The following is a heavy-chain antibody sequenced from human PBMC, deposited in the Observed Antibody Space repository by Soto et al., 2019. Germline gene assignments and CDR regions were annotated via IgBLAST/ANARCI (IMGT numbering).Heavy chain of an antibody. J-gene: IGHJ6*02. D-gene: IGHD3-22*01. CDR2: ISYDGSNK. CDR3: AKSQDYYDSSGYAPSSSGALMDV. CDR1: GFTFSSYG. Sequence: GGSLRLSCAASGFTFSSYGMHWVRQAPGKGLEWVAVISYDGSNKYYADSVKGRFTISRDNSKNTLYLQMNSLRAEDTAVYYCAKSQDYYDSSGYAPSSSGALMDVWAQGTTVTVSS. V-gene: IGHV3-30*18.